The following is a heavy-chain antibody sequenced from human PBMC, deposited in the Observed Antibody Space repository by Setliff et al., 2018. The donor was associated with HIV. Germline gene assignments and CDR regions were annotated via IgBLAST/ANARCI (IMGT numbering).Heavy chain of an antibody. Sequence: GGSLRLSCEGSGFFFSRHVMSWVRQAPGKGLEWVSGINNRGDRTDYADSVKGRFTISRDNSKNTVDLQMNSLTVEDTAVYYCAKDLAANIYDFSALYYVPYPVGSWGQGTLVTVAS. J-gene: IGHJ5*02. D-gene: IGHD3-16*01. V-gene: IGHV3-23*01. CDR1: GFFFSRHV. CDR3: AKDLAANIYDFSALYYVPYPVGS. CDR2: INNRGDRT.